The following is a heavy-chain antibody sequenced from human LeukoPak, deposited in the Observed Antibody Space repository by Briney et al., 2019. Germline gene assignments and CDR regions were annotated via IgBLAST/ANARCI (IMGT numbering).Heavy chain of an antibody. V-gene: IGHV3-23*01. D-gene: IGHD6-13*01. CDR3: AKSFSSSWYVYYFDY. Sequence: GGSLRLSCAASGFTFSSYAMSWVRQAPGKGLEWVSAISGSGGSTYYADSVKGRFTISRDNSKNTLYLQMNSLRAEDTAVYYCAKSFSSSWYVYYFDYWGQGTLVTVSS. CDR1: GFTFSSYA. CDR2: ISGSGGST. J-gene: IGHJ4*02.